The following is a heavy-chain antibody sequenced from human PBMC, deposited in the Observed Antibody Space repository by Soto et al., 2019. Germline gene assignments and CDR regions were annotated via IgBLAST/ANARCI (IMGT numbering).Heavy chain of an antibody. CDR1: GYTFTSYG. J-gene: IGHJ3*01. D-gene: IGHD2-2*01. CDR3: ARVWGIVVVQDAGPYGVAF. CDR2: ISAYNGNT. V-gene: IGHV1-18*01. Sequence: QVQLVQSGAEVKKPGASVKVSCKASGYTFTSYGISWVRQAPGQGLEWMGWISAYNGNTNYAQKLQGRVTMTTDTHTSRAYMELRSLRSDDTAVYYCARVWGIVVVQDAGPYGVAFWGQVTIVTVCS.